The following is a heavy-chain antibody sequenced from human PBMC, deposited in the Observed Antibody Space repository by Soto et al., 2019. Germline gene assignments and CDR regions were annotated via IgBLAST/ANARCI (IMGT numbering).Heavy chain of an antibody. J-gene: IGHJ6*02. V-gene: IGHV1-3*01. Sequence: QVQVVQSGAEVKKPGASVKISCKASGYTFSTYAMHWVRQAPGQSLEWMGWINGGTGQTRYSQRSQDRVTITRDTSAKTTYMDLTSLRSEDTAVYYCARGKGMEENYYYYGMDIWGQGTTVTVSS. CDR1: GYTFSTYA. CDR2: INGGTGQT. CDR3: ARGKGMEENYYYYGMDI. D-gene: IGHD1-1*01.